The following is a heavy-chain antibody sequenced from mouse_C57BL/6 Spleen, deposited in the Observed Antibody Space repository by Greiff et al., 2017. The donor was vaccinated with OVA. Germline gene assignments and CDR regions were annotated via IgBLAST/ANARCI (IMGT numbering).Heavy chain of an antibody. CDR1: GYTFTSYW. D-gene: IGHD1-1*01. J-gene: IGHJ1*03. CDR3: TLATVVATREYFDV. Sequence: QVQLQQPGAELVMPGASVKLSCKASGYTFTSYWMHWVKQRPGQGLEWIGEIDPSDSYTNYNQKFKGKAILTADKSSSTAYMELRSLTSEDSAVYYCTLATVVATREYFDVWGTGTTVTVSS. V-gene: IGHV1-69*01. CDR2: IDPSDSYT.